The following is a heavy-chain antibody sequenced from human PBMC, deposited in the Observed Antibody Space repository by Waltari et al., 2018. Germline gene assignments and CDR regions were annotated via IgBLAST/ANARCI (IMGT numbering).Heavy chain of an antibody. Sequence: EVQLVESGGGLVQPGGSLRLSCAASGFTFSDHGMHWVRQAPGNGLVCVSGINAYWTRISYADSVGGRFTVSRDNAKSTLYLQMNSLRAEDTALYYCASLYCGRDCYPRWGQGTLVTVSS. CDR1: GFTFSDHG. J-gene: IGHJ4*02. V-gene: IGHV3-74*03. CDR2: INAYWTRI. D-gene: IGHD2-21*01. CDR3: ASLYCGRDCYPR.